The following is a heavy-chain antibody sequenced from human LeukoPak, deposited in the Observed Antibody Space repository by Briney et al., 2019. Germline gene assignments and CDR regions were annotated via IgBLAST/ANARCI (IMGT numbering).Heavy chain of an antibody. Sequence: GGSLRLSCAASGFTVSSNYMSWVRQAPGKGLEWVSSIYIGGSTYYADSVKGRFTISRDTPKNTLYLQMGSLRSEDMAVYYCARSTTGGYGMDVWGQGTTVTVS. CDR2: IYIGGST. V-gene: IGHV3-66*01. CDR1: GFTVSSNY. J-gene: IGHJ6*02. CDR3: ARSTTGGYGMDV. D-gene: IGHD4-17*01.